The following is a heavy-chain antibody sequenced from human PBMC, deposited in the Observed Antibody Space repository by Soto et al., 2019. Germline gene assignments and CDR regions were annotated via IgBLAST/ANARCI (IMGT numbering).Heavy chain of an antibody. CDR3: AKGRAITVFGVITAFDS. Sequence: EVQLLESGGDFKQPGGSLRLSCEGSGFNFSNYALNWVRQAPGKRLEWVSVISGNSGTTYYAASVKGRFTISRDNSKVALYLQMNRLRADATAVYYCAKGRAITVFGVITAFDSWGQGTLVTVSS. CDR1: GFNFSNYA. CDR2: ISGNSGTT. J-gene: IGHJ4*02. V-gene: IGHV3-23*01. D-gene: IGHD3-3*01.